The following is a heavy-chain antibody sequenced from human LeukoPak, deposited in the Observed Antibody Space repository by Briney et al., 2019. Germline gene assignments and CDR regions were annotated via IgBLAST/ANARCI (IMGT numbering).Heavy chain of an antibody. D-gene: IGHD3-22*01. CDR1: GGTFSSYA. Sequence: SVKVPCKASGGTFSSYAISWVRQAPGQGLEWMGGIIPIFGTANYAQKFQGRVTITADESTSTAYMELSSLRSEDTAVYYCARGDPFTYYYDSSGYYYFDYWGQGTLVTVSS. CDR3: ARGDPFTYYYDSSGYYYFDY. J-gene: IGHJ4*02. CDR2: IIPIFGTA. V-gene: IGHV1-69*13.